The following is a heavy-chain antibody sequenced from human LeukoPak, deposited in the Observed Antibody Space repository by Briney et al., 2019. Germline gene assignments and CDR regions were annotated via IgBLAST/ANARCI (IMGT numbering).Heavy chain of an antibody. D-gene: IGHD4-11*01. CDR2: IKQDGTEK. Sequence: PGGSLRLSCAASGFTFSSYWMSWVRQTPGKGLEWVASIKQDGTEKHYVDSVKGRFTISKGNAKNSLYLQMNSLRAEDTAVYYCAREDHSNYEYWGQGTLVTVSS. J-gene: IGHJ4*02. CDR3: AREDHSNYEY. V-gene: IGHV3-7*03. CDR1: GFTFSSYW.